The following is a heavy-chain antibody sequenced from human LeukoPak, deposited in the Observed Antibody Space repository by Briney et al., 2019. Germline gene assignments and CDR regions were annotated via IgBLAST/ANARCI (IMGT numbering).Heavy chain of an antibody. CDR1: GGSFSGYD. J-gene: IGHJ6*03. CDR2: INHGGDT. D-gene: IGHD5-24*01. V-gene: IGHV4-34*01. CDR3: ERGLGWKVATMGLFYMDV. Sequence: PSETLSLTCGVYGGSFSGYDWSWVRQPPGKGLEWIGEINHGGDTNYNPSLKSRVTISVDTSKKQFSLKVRSVTAADTAVYYCERGLGWKVATMGLFYMDVWGEGTTVTVSS.